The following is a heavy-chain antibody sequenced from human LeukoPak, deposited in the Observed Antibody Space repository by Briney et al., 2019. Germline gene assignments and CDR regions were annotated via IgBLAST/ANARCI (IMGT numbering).Heavy chain of an antibody. Sequence: SETLSLTCSVSGDSISYFYWSWIRQAAGKGLEWIGRISGSGSTDYNASLKSRVTMSVDTSKNQLSLKVISVTAADTAVYYCARDRDPSSPYDAFDIWGQGTMVTVSS. D-gene: IGHD3-10*01. CDR3: ARDRDPSSPYDAFDI. CDR2: ISGSGST. CDR1: GDSISYFY. J-gene: IGHJ3*02. V-gene: IGHV4-4*07.